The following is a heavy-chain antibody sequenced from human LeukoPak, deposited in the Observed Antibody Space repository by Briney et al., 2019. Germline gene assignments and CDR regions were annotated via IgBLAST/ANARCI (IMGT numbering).Heavy chain of an antibody. CDR1: VGSICSSNYY. V-gene: IGHV4-39*07. J-gene: IGHJ4*02. Sequence: KTSETLSLTCTLYVGSICSSNYYWGSIRQPPGKGLEWLGSIYYSGSTYYNPSVKSRGTISVDTSKNQFSLKLCSVTAADTAVYHCAREDYSSGWYVYYWGQGAHGTVSS. CDR3: AREDYSSGWYVYY. CDR2: IYYSGST. D-gene: IGHD6-19*01.